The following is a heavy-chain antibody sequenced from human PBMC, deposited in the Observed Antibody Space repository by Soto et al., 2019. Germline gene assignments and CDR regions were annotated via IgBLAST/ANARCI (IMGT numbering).Heavy chain of an antibody. J-gene: IGHJ5*02. CDR1: GYSFTSYW. V-gene: IGHV5-51*01. D-gene: IGHD2-15*01. Sequence: GESLKISCRGSGYSFTSYWIGWVRQMPGKGLEWMGIIYPGDSDTRYSPSFQGQVTISADKSISTAYLQWSSLKASDTAMYYCARQFCSGGSCSSGWFDPWGQGTLVTVSS. CDR2: IYPGDSDT. CDR3: ARQFCSGGSCSSGWFDP.